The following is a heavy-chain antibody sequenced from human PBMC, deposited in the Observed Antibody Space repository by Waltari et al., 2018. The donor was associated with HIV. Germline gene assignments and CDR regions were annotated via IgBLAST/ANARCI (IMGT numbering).Heavy chain of an antibody. V-gene: IGHV1-69*01. D-gene: IGHD3-10*01. CDR3: ARAIRITKVRADRDSYYYYMDV. CDR2: IIPRFGTA. CDR1: GGTFSSYP. Sequence: QIQVLQSGSEVKKPGSSVRVSCKASGGTFSSYPISWVRQAPGRGREWMGGIIPRFGTAKYAQKFQDRVTITADESTRTAHMDLSSLRSEDTAVYYCARAIRITKVRADRDSYYYYMDVWGSGTTVTVSS. J-gene: IGHJ6*03.